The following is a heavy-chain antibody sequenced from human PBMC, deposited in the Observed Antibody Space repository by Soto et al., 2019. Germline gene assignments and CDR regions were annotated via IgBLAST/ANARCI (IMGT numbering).Heavy chain of an antibody. D-gene: IGHD3-3*02. CDR3: ARPALLGALYNWFDP. Sequence: QVQLVESGGGVVQPGRSLRLSCAASGFTFSSYAMHWVRQAQGKGLEWVAVIAYDGSNKYYADSVKSRFTISRDNSKNTRYRQLNSLRAEDTAVYYGARPALLGALYNWFDPWGQGTLVTVSS. V-gene: IGHV3-30-3*01. CDR2: IAYDGSNK. J-gene: IGHJ5*02. CDR1: GFTFSSYA.